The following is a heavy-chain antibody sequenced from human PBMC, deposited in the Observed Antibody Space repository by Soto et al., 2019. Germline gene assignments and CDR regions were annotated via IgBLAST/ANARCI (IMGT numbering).Heavy chain of an antibody. D-gene: IGHD3-10*01. CDR3: AKDRTRYYGSGSYYSGLLDY. CDR2: ISWNSGSI. J-gene: IGHJ4*02. CDR1: GFTFDAYA. V-gene: IGHV3-9*01. Sequence: EVQLVESGGGLVQPGRSLRLSCAASGFTFDAYAMHWVRQAPGKGLEWVSGISWNSGSIGYADSVKGRFTISRDNAKNSLYLQMNSLRAEDTALYYCAKDRTRYYGSGSYYSGLLDYWGQGTLVTVSS.